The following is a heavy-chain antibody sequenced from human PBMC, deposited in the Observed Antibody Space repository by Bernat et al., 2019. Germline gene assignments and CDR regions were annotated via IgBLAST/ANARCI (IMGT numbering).Heavy chain of an antibody. CDR2: INPNSAGT. J-gene: IGHJ4*02. Sequence: QVQLVQSGAEVKKPGASVKVSCKASAYTFSGYYIHWVRQAPGQGLEWMGRINPNSAGTNYAQKFQGWVTMTRDTSSSTAYMELSRLTSDDTAVYYCARELLGDYDIMTGYYNGPYFDYWGQGTLVTVSS. CDR1: AYTFSGYY. CDR3: ARELLGDYDIMTGYYNGPYFDY. D-gene: IGHD3-9*01. V-gene: IGHV1-2*04.